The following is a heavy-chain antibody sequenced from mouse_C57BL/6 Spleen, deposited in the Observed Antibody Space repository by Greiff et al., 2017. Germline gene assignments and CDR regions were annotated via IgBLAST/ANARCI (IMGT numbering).Heavy chain of an antibody. J-gene: IGHJ2*01. CDR2: ISSGGSYT. CDR3: ARRGGAQASYYFDY. D-gene: IGHD3-2*02. V-gene: IGHV5-6*02. Sequence: EVKLVESGGDLVKPGGSLKLSCAASGFTFSSYGMSWVRQTPDKRLGWVATISSGGSYTYYPDSVKGRFTISRDNAKNTLYLQMSSLQSEDTAMYYGARRGGAQASYYFDYWGQGTTLTVSS. CDR1: GFTFSSYG.